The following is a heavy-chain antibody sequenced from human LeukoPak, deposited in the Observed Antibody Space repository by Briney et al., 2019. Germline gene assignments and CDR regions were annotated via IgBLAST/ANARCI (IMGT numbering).Heavy chain of an antibody. Sequence: GESLRLSCAASGFTFDDYAMHWVRQAPGKGLEWVSGISWNSGSIGYADSVKGRFTISRDNAKNSLYLQMNSLRAEDTALYYCAKGTSSSPYYYFDYWGQGTLVTVSS. V-gene: IGHV3-9*01. J-gene: IGHJ4*02. CDR3: AKGTSSSPYYYFDY. CDR1: GFTFDDYA. D-gene: IGHD6-6*01. CDR2: ISWNSGSI.